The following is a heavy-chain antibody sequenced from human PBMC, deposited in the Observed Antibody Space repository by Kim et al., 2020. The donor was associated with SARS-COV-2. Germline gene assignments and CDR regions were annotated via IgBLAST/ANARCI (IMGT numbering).Heavy chain of an antibody. D-gene: IGHD3-10*01. J-gene: IGHJ4*02. CDR1: GFTFSSSA. V-gene: IGHV3-23*01. Sequence: GGSLRLSCAASGFTFSSSAMSWVRQAPGKGLEWVATVKPNTGSTYSAYAVKGRVTISRDNAKNTLFLQMKSLRAEDTAIYDCAHYYVSGNAFDFWGQGTLVTVSS. CDR2: VKPNTGST. CDR3: AHYYVSGNAFDF.